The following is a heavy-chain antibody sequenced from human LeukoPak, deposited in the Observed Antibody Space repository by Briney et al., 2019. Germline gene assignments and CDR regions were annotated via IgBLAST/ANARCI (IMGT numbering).Heavy chain of an antibody. Sequence: SETLSLTCTVSGGSISSYYWSWIRQPPGKGLEWIGYIYYSGSTNYNPSLKSRVTISVDTSKNQFSLKLSSVTAADTAVYYCARHRYDYYDSSGYNDYWGQGTLVTVSS. J-gene: IGHJ4*02. CDR3: ARHRYDYYDSSGYNDY. V-gene: IGHV4-59*08. D-gene: IGHD3-22*01. CDR1: GGSISSYY. CDR2: IYYSGST.